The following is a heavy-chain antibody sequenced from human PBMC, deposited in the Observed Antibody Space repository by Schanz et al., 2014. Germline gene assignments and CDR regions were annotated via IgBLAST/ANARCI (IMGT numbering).Heavy chain of an antibody. CDR1: GFTVSDNY. CDR2: IYYDGSDK. J-gene: IGHJ4*02. CDR3: AKADSGWYSLITY. V-gene: IGHV3-30*18. D-gene: IGHD6-19*01. Sequence: VQLVESGGGLIQPGGSLRLSCAASGFTVSDNYMTWVRQAPGKGLEWVALIYYDGSDKYYADFVEGRFTISRDNAKNSLYLQMNSLTTDDTAFYYCAKADSGWYSLITYWGQGALVTVSS.